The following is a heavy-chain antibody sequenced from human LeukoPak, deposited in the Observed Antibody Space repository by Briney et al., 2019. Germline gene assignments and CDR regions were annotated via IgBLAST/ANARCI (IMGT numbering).Heavy chain of an antibody. CDR1: RGSISSSSYY. J-gene: IGHJ4*02. CDR2: ISYSGNT. V-gene: IGHV4-39*01. Sequence: SETLSLTCTVSRGSISSSSYYWGWTRQAPGKGLEWVGSISYSGNTYYSPSLKSRLTMSVDTSMNQFSLKLRSVTAADTAVYYCARHSKRGYCSGASCYRLWGQGTLVAVSA. CDR3: ARHSKRGYCSGASCYRL. D-gene: IGHD2-15*01.